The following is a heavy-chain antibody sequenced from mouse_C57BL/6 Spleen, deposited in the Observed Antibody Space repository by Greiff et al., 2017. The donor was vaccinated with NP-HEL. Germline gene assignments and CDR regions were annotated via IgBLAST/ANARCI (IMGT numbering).Heavy chain of an antibody. Sequence: QVHVKQSGAELVRPGSSVKLSCKASGYTFTSYWMDWVKQRPGQGLEWIGNIYPSDSETHYNQKFKDKATLTVDKSSSTAYMQLSSLTSEDSAVYYCARKGGVYYYGSREDYYAMDYWGQGTSVTVSS. CDR1: GYTFTSYW. V-gene: IGHV1-61*01. J-gene: IGHJ4*01. CDR2: IYPSDSET. D-gene: IGHD1-1*01. CDR3: ARKGGVYYYGSREDYYAMDY.